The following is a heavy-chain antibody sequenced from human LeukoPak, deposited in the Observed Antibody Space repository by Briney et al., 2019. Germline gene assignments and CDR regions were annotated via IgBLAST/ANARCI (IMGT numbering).Heavy chain of an antibody. CDR1: GYTLTDLS. Sequence: ASVKLSCKVSGYTLTDLSMHWVRQARGNGVEWLGGFDPEDGETIYAQKFQGRVTMTEDTSTDTAYMELSSLRSEDTAVYYCATDPPKTMRVVKLDYYYGMDVWGQGTTVTVSS. CDR3: ATDPPKTMRVVKLDYYYGMDV. D-gene: IGHD3-3*01. V-gene: IGHV1-24*01. CDR2: FDPEDGET. J-gene: IGHJ6*02.